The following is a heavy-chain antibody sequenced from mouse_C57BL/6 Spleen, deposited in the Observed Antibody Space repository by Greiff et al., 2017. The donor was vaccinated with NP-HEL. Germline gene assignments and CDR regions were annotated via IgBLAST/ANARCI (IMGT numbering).Heavy chain of an antibody. CDR3: AVITTVVATDY. Sequence: VQLQQSGAELVKPGASVKISCKASGYAFSSYWMNWVKQRPGEGLEWIGQIYPGDGDTNYNGKFKGKATLTADKSSSTAYMQLSSLTSEDSAVYFCAVITTVVATDYWGQGTTLTVSS. V-gene: IGHV1-80*01. CDR2: IYPGDGDT. D-gene: IGHD1-1*01. J-gene: IGHJ2*01. CDR1: GYAFSSYW.